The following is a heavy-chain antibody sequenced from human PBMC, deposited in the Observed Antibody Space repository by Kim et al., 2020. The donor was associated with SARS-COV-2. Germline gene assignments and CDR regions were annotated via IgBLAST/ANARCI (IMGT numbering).Heavy chain of an antibody. CDR3: ARAYIAVAGKVFDY. CDR1: GGSISSYY. J-gene: IGHJ4*02. CDR2: IYYSGST. Sequence: SETLSLTCTVSGGSISSYYWSWIRQPPGKGLEWIGYIYYSGSTNYNPSLKSRVTISVDTSKNQFSLKLSSVTAADTAVYYCARAYIAVAGKVFDYWGQGTLVTVSS. V-gene: IGHV4-59*13. D-gene: IGHD6-19*01.